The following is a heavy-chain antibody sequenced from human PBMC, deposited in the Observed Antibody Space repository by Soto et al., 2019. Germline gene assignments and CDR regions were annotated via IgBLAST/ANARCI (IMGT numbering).Heavy chain of an antibody. D-gene: IGHD3-10*01. V-gene: IGHV3-23*01. Sequence: GGSLRLSCAVSGFTFRSSPMSWVRRAPGKGLEWVSAISGGGGSTYYVDSVKGRFTISRDNSKNTLYLQMNSLRAEDTAVYYCAKASGSGSYYNGNYYYMDVWGKGTTVTVSS. CDR2: ISGGGGST. CDR1: GFTFRSSP. J-gene: IGHJ6*03. CDR3: AKASGSGSYYNGNYYYMDV.